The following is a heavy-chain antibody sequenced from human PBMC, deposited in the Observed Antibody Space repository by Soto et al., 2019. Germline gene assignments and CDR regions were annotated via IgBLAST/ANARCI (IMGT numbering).Heavy chain of an antibody. V-gene: IGHV3-74*01. CDR1: GFTFSNYW. CDR3: ARVQGYCSGGSCYGRAFDI. Sequence: GGSLRLSCAASGFTFSNYWMHWVRQAPGKGLVWVSRINSDGSSTSNADSVKGRFTISRDNAKNTLYLQMNSLRAEDTAVYYCARVQGYCSGGSCYGRAFDIWGQGTMVTVSS. D-gene: IGHD2-15*01. CDR2: INSDGSST. J-gene: IGHJ3*02.